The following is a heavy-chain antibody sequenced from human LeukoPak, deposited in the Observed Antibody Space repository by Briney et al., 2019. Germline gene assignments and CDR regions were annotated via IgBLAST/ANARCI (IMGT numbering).Heavy chain of an antibody. CDR1: GYTFTGYY. D-gene: IGHD2-2*01. CDR2: INPNSGGT. V-gene: IGHV1-2*02. J-gene: IGHJ4*02. CDR3: ATVGPYCSSTSCFDY. Sequence: ASVKVSCKASGYTFTGYYMHWVRQAPGQGLEWMGWINPNSGGTNYAQKFQGRVTMTRDTSISTAYMELSRLRSDDTAVYYCATVGPYCSSTSCFDYWGQGTLVTVSS.